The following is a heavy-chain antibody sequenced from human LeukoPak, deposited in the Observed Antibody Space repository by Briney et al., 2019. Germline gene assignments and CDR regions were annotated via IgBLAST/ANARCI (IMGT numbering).Heavy chain of an antibody. CDR1: GYTFTGYY. Sequence: ASVKVSCKASGYTFTGYYMHWVRRAPGQGLEWMGWINPNSGGTNYAQKFQGRVTMTRDTSISTAYMELSRLRSDDTAVYYCASMRGSNDLTSNWFDPWGQGTLVTVSS. J-gene: IGHJ5*02. V-gene: IGHV1-2*02. D-gene: IGHD1-1*01. CDR3: ASMRGSNDLTSNWFDP. CDR2: INPNSGGT.